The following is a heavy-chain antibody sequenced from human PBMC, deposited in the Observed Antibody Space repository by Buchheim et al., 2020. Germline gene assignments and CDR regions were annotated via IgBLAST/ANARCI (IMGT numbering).Heavy chain of an antibody. CDR3: AKDVLRWAFDY. CDR1: GFSLGHDA. V-gene: IGHV3-23*01. D-gene: IGHD4-23*01. CDR2: IEGSNDNT. J-gene: IGHJ4*03. Sequence: EVQLLESGGGLVQPGGSLRLSCAASGFSLGHDAMSWVRQVPGRGLEWVAAIEGSNDNTHYADYVKGRFTITRDNSKTLLYRQMSSLRAEDTALYYCAKDVLRWAFDYWGQGAL.